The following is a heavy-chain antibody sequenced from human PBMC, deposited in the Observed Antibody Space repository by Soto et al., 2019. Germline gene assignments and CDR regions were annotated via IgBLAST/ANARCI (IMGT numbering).Heavy chain of an antibody. J-gene: IGHJ4*02. V-gene: IGHV4-4*02. CDR1: GASIRSSDW. D-gene: IGHD3-16*01. Sequence: SETLSLTCAVSGASIRSSDWWNWVRQPPGKGLEWIGEIHHSGTIIYTPSLKSRVTISVDESKNHFSLKLTSVTAADTAVYYCARDFKAPNDAWAFDSWGQGALVTVSS. CDR2: IHHSGTI. CDR3: ARDFKAPNDAWAFDS.